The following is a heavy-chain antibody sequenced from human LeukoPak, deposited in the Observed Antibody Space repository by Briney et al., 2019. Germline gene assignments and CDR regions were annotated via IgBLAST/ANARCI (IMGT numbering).Heavy chain of an antibody. CDR1: GGSISSYY. CDR2: IYYSGSA. CDR3: AGWIQLWFFDY. J-gene: IGHJ4*02. Sequence: SETLSLTCIVSGGSISSYYWSWIRQPPGKGLEWIGYIYYSGSANYNPSLKSRVTISVDTSKNQFSLKLSSVTAADTAVYYCAGWIQLWFFDYWGQGTLVTVSS. V-gene: IGHV4-59*12. D-gene: IGHD5-18*01.